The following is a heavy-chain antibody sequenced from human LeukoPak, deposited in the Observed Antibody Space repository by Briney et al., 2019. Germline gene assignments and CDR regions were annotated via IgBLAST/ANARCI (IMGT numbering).Heavy chain of an antibody. D-gene: IGHD3-16*01. CDR1: GFTSIAYA. V-gene: IGHV3-23*01. J-gene: IGHJ6*02. Sequence: PGGSLRLSCVGSGFTSIAYALTWARQAPGKGLEWVSGISGGGVTTYYADSVEGRFTISRDNSKNTLYLQMNSLRADDTAIYYCGRNQQLGGHSFYYFGMDVWGQGTTVTVSS. CDR2: ISGGGVTT. CDR3: GRNQQLGGHSFYYFGMDV.